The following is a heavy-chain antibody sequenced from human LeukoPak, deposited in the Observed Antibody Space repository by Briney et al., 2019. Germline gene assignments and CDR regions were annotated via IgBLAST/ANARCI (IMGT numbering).Heavy chain of an antibody. D-gene: IGHD6-13*01. CDR2: MNPNSGNT. V-gene: IGHV1-8*01. CDR3: ARLRPKRGIAAAVNYGMDV. CDR1: GYTFTSYD. J-gene: IGHJ6*02. Sequence: ASVKVSCKASGYTFTSYDINWVRQATGQGLEWMGWMNPNSGNTGYAQKFQGRVTMTRNTSISTAYTELSSLRSEDTAVYYCARLRPKRGIAAAVNYGMDVWGQGTTVTVFS.